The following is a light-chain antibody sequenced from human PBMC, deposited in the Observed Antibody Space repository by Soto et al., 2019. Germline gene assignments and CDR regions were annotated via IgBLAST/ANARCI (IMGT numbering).Light chain of an antibody. V-gene: IGLV1-40*01. J-gene: IGLJ2*01. Sequence: HSVLTHPPSVSGAPGQRVTISCTGSSSNIGAGEDVHWYQQLPGTAPKLLIYGNSNRPSGVPDRFSGSKSVTSASLAITGIQDEDEADYYCQSYDSSLSGSVFGGGTKLTVL. CDR3: QSYDSSLSGSV. CDR2: GNS. CDR1: SSNIGAGED.